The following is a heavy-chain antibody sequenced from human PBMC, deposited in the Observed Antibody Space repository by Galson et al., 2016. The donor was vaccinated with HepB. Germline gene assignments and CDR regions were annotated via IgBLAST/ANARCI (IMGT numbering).Heavy chain of an antibody. CDR1: GESLSGYF. CDR3: ARDGFPGFGSFFDY. CDR2: VNHRGTT. Sequence: LSLTCTVSGESLSGYFWSWIRQPPGKGLEWIGEVNHRGTTNYDPSLESRGTISADTSKNQFSLNLSSVTAADTAVYFCARDGFPGFGSFFDYWGHGALVTVSS. V-gene: IGHV4-34*01. J-gene: IGHJ4*01. D-gene: IGHD3-10*01.